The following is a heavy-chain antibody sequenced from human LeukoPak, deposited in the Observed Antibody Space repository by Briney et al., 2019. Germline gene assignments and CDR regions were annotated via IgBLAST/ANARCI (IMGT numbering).Heavy chain of an antibody. CDR3: AVGIVGASVHFDY. Sequence: ASVKVSCKASGNTFSGYYIHWVRQAPGQGLEWMGCINPNSGATKYEQKFQGRVTMTRDTSISTAYMELSRLRSDDTAVYYCAVGIVGASVHFDYWGQGTLVTVSS. CDR1: GNTFSGYY. D-gene: IGHD1-26*01. J-gene: IGHJ4*02. CDR2: INPNSGAT. V-gene: IGHV1-2*02.